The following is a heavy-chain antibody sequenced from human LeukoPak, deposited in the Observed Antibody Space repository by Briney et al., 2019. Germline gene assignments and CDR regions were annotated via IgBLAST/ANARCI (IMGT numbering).Heavy chain of an antibody. D-gene: IGHD6-13*01. Sequence: ASVKVSFKNSGYTFYNYGTQGVRTAPGQGIGGMGWISCFNGNTNYVQKLQDRVTMTTDPSTSTVFMELRSLRSDDTAVYYCARATYSSSWYNTYYYHGMDVWGQGTTVTVSS. V-gene: IGHV1-18*01. CDR1: GYTFYNYG. CDR3: ARATYSSSWYNTYYYHGMDV. J-gene: IGHJ6*02. CDR2: ISCFNGNT.